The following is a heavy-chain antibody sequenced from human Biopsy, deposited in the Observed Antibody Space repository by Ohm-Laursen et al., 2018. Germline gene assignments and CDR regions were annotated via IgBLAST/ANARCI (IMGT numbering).Heavy chain of an antibody. Sequence: GTLSLTCSASGGSISSDYWSWIRQPPRKGLEWIGYISSRGSTNYNPSLRGRVTITVDTSKNQFSLKLTSVTAADTAVFFCARLYRLDDYWNDDPPDAFDVWGQGTMVTVSS. CDR1: GGSISSDY. V-gene: IGHV4-59*01. CDR3: ARLYRLDDYWNDDPPDAFDV. CDR2: ISSRGST. J-gene: IGHJ3*01. D-gene: IGHD3-3*01.